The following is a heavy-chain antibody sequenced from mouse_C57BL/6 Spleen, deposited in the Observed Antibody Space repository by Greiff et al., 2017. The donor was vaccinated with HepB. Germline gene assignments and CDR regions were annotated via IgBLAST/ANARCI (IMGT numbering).Heavy chain of an antibody. CDR3: ARDDGYYGAMDY. CDR1: GYAFSSSW. Sequence: QVQLKESGPELVKPGASVKISCKASGYAFSSSWMNWVKQRPGKGLEWIGRIYPGDGDTNYNGKFKGKATLTADKSSSTAYMQLSSLTSEDSAVYFCARDDGYYGAMDYWGQGTSVTVSS. D-gene: IGHD2-3*01. V-gene: IGHV1-82*01. J-gene: IGHJ4*01. CDR2: IYPGDGDT.